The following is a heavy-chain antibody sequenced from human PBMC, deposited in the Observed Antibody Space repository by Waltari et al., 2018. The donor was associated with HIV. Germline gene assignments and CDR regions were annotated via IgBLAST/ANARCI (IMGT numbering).Heavy chain of an antibody. J-gene: IGHJ4*02. CDR1: GYTFTSYG. D-gene: IGHD3-3*01. CDR3: ARVGRGDQYDFWSASMTGGGDY. Sequence: QVQLVQSGSEVKKPGASVKVSCKTSGYTFTSYGISWVRQAPGQGLDWVGWSSAKNGNTHFAQKYQDRVTMTTDMSTSTAYMELRSLRSDDTAVYYCARVGRGDQYDFWSASMTGGGDYWGQGTLVTVSS. V-gene: IGHV1-18*01. CDR2: SSAKNGNT.